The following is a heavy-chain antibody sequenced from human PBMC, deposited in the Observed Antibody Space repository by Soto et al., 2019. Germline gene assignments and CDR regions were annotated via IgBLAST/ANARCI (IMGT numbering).Heavy chain of an antibody. CDR3: ARGVTGTTAPDY. J-gene: IGHJ4*02. D-gene: IGHD1-7*01. CDR1: GGTNSSYT. CDR2: IIPILGIA. V-gene: IGHV1-69*02. Sequence: SVKVSCTASGGTNSSYTISWVRQAPGQGLEWMGRIIPILGIANYAQKFQGRVTITADKSTSTAYMELSSLRSEDTAVYYCARGVTGTTAPDYWGQGTLVTVSS.